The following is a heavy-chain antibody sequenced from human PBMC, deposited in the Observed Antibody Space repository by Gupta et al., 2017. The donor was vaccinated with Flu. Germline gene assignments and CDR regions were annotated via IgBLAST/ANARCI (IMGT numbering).Heavy chain of an antibody. V-gene: IGHV3-23*01. D-gene: IGHD3-16*01. Sequence: GRGGTTYYADSVNGRFTISRDKSKNTLYLLRNRLRAEDTAIYYWARGGCLRFFDYWGQGTLVTVSS. J-gene: IGHJ4*02. CDR3: ARGGCLRFFDY. CDR2: GRGGTT.